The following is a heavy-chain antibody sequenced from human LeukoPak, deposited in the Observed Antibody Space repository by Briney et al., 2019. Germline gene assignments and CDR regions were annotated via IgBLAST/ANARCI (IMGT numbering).Heavy chain of an antibody. Sequence: PGRSLRLSCAASGFTFDDYAMHWVRQAPGKGLEWVSRISWNSGSVGYADSVKGRFTISRDNAKNSLYLQMNSLRPEDTALYYCAKDFGGGAFDIWGQGTMVTVSS. CDR3: AKDFGGGAFDI. D-gene: IGHD2-15*01. CDR1: GFTFDDYA. CDR2: ISWNSGSV. J-gene: IGHJ3*02. V-gene: IGHV3-9*01.